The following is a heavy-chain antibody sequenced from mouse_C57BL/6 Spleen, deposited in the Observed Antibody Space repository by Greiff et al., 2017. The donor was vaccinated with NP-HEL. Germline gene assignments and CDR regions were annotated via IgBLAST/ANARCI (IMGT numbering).Heavy chain of an antibody. J-gene: IGHJ4*01. CDR1: GYTFTDYE. Sequence: QVQLQQSGAELVRPGASVTLSCKASGYTFTDYEMHWVKQTPVHGLEWIGAIDPETGGTAYNQKFKDKATMTVDKSSSTAYMELARLTSEDSAVYYCASRGWLLSYAMDYWGQGTSVTVSS. CDR2: IDPETGGT. V-gene: IGHV1-15*01. CDR3: ASRGWLLSYAMDY. D-gene: IGHD2-3*01.